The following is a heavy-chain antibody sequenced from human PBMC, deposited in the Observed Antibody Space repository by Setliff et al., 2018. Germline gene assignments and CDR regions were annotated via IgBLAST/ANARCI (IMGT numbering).Heavy chain of an antibody. J-gene: IGHJ3*02. CDR3: ATAYYDSSGYYPGVGAFDI. CDR1: GYAFTDYY. V-gene: IGHV1-69-2*01. D-gene: IGHD3-22*01. CDR2: VDPEDGET. Sequence: ASVKVSCKSSGYAFTDYYIHWIRQAPGQGPEWMGRVDPEDGETIYAEKFQGRVTITADTSTDTAYMELSSLRSEDTAVYYCATAYYDSSGYYPGVGAFDIWGQGTMVTVSS.